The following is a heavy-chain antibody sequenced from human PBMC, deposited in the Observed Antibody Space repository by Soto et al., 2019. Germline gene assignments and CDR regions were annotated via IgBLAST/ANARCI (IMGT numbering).Heavy chain of an antibody. CDR1: GGSISSSSYY. Sequence: QLQLQESGPGLVKPSETLSLTCTVSGGSISSSSYYWGWIRQPPGKGLEWIGSIYYSGSTYYNPSLKSRVTISVDTSKNQFSLKLSSVTAADTAVYYCARHFIEGLYCSGGSCSSTHVDDYWGQGTLVTVSS. CDR3: ARHFIEGLYCSGGSCSSTHVDDY. CDR2: IYYSGST. D-gene: IGHD2-15*01. J-gene: IGHJ4*02. V-gene: IGHV4-39*01.